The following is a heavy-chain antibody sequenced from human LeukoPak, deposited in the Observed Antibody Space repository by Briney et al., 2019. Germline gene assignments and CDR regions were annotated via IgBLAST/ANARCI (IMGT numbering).Heavy chain of an antibody. CDR2: IIPIFGTA. J-gene: IGHJ4*02. CDR1: GGTFSSYT. Sequence: SVKVSCKASGGTFSSYTISWVRQAPGQGLEWMGRIIPIFGTANYAQKFQGRVTITTDESTSTAYIELSSPRSEDTAVYYCAREEGPLDYWGQGTLVTVSS. CDR3: AREEGPLDY. V-gene: IGHV1-69*05.